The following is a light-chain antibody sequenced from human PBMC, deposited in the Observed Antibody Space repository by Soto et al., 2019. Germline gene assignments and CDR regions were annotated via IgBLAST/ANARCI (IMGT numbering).Light chain of an antibody. J-gene: IGLJ1*01. Sequence: QSALTQPASVSGSPGQSITISCTGTSDDVGAHNFVSWYQQHPGKAPKILIYEVTKRPSGVSTRFSASKSGNTAYLTISWLQAEDEADYYCNSYTNSAARVFGTGTKVTVL. CDR3: NSYTNSAARV. CDR1: SDDVGAHNF. V-gene: IGLV2-14*01. CDR2: EVT.